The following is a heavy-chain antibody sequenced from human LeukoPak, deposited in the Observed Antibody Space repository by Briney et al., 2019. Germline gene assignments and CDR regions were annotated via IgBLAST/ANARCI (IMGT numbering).Heavy chain of an antibody. J-gene: IGHJ4*02. D-gene: IGHD3-10*01. CDR2: ISGSGGST. V-gene: IGHV3-23*01. CDR3: AKDEFRASGTFDY. Sequence: PGGSLRLSCAASGFTFSSYAMSWVRQAPGKGLEWVSAISGSGGSTYYTDSVKGRFTISRDNSKNTLYLQMNSLRAEDTAVYYCAKDEFRASGTFDYWGQGTLVTVSS. CDR1: GFTFSSYA.